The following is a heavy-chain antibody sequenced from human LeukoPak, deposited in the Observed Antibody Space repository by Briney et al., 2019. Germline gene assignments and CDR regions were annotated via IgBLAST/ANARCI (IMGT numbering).Heavy chain of an antibody. D-gene: IGHD3-10*01. CDR3: ARDNYGSGTGMDV. CDR2: ISSSGSTI. J-gene: IGHJ6*02. CDR1: GFTFSSFE. Sequence: GGSLRLSCAASGFTFSSFEMNWVRQAPGKGLEWASYISSSGSTIYHADVKGRFTLSRDNAKNSLYLRMNSLRAEDTAVYYCARDNYGSGTGMDVWGQGTTVTVSS. V-gene: IGHV3-48*03.